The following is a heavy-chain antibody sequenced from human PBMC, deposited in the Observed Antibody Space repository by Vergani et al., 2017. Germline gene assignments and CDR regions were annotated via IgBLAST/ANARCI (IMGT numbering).Heavy chain of an antibody. CDR2: INWNGGST. CDR1: GFNFDDYG. D-gene: IGHD3-10*01. CDR3: ARALWFGELLNWYFDL. V-gene: IGHV3-20*04. J-gene: IGHJ2*01. Sequence: EVQLVESGGGVVRPGGSLRLSCAASGFNFDDYGMSWVRQAPGKGLEWVSGINWNGGSTGYADSVKGRFTISRDNAKNSLYLQMNSLRAEDTALYYCARALWFGELLNWYFDLWGRGTLVTVSS.